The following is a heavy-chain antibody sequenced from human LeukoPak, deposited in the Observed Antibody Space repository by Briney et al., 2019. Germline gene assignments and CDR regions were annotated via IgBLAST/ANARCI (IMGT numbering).Heavy chain of an antibody. J-gene: IGHJ4*02. V-gene: IGHV4-4*07. CDR1: GGSISSYY. CDR2: IYTSGST. Sequence: MPSETPSLTCTVSGGSISSYYWSWIRQPAGRGLEWIGRIYTSGSTNYNPSLKSRVTMSVDTSKNQFSLKLSSVTAADTAVYYCATSHIAAAGFDYWGQGTLVTVSS. CDR3: ATSHIAAAGFDY. D-gene: IGHD6-13*01.